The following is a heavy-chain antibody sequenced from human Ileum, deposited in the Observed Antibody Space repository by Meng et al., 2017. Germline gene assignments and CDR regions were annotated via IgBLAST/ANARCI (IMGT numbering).Heavy chain of an antibody. Sequence: ELHLVGSGGGLVQPGGSLRLSCAASGFAFSSLWMHWVRQAPGKGLVWVSRIDTDGIGTTYADSVKGRFTISRDNAKNTLYLQMNSLRDEDTAVYYCVRLGGSSPVDYWGQGILVTVSS. CDR2: IDTDGIGT. D-gene: IGHD6-6*01. CDR1: GFAFSSLW. V-gene: IGHV3-74*01. CDR3: VRLGGSSPVDY. J-gene: IGHJ4*02.